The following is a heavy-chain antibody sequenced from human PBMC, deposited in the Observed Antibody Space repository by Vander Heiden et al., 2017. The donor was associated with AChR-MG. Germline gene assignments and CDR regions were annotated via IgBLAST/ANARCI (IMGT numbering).Heavy chain of an antibody. CDR2: IYSGGTI. CDR3: ARDLRSSIGVTYLVYDI. Sequence: EVQLVESGGGLIHPGGSLRLSCAASGFTVSSNYMNWLRQSPEKGLEWVSVIYSGGTIFYADSVKGRFTISRDNSKNTLYLQMNSLRAEDTAVYYCARDLRSSIGVTYLVYDIWGQGTLVTVSS. V-gene: IGHV3-53*01. CDR1: GFTVSSNY. J-gene: IGHJ3*02. D-gene: IGHD4-17*01.